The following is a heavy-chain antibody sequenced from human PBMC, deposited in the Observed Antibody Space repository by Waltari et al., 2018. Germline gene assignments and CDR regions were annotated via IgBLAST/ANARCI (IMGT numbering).Heavy chain of an antibody. J-gene: IGHJ3*02. CDR1: VGTFSSYA. Sequence: QVQLVHPGAEVKKPGSSVRVSCKPSVGTFSSYAITCVRQAPGQGLEWMGGIIPSFGTANYAQKFQGRVTITTDETTSTAYIELSSLRSEDTAVYYCARDGSSGWPLDDAFDIWGQGTMVTVSS. CDR3: ARDGSSGWPLDDAFDI. D-gene: IGHD6-19*01. V-gene: IGHV1-69*05. CDR2: IIPSFGTA.